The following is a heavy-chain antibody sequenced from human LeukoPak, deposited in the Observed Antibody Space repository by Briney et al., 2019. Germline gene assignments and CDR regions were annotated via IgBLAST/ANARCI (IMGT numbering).Heavy chain of an antibody. CDR1: GGFISSGGYY. CDR2: IYYSGST. CDR3: ARGVDSSGYYYGTYYFDY. Sequence: SQTLSLTCTVSGGFISSGGYYWRWIRQHPGKGLEWIGYIYYSGSTYYNPSLKSRVTISVDTSKNQFSLKLSSVTAADTAVYYCARGVDSSGYYYGTYYFDYWGQGTLVTVSS. J-gene: IGHJ4*02. V-gene: IGHV4-31*03. D-gene: IGHD3-22*01.